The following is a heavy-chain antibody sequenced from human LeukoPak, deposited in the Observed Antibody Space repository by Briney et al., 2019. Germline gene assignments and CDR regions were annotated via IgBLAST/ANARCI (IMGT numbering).Heavy chain of an antibody. Sequence: SETLSLTCTVSGGSISSYYWSWIRQPAGKGLEWIGRIYTSGSTNYNPSLKSRVTMSVDTSKNQFSLKLSSVTAADTAVYYCARELKYYYDSSCYYSYYFDYWGQGTPVTVSS. V-gene: IGHV4-4*07. D-gene: IGHD3-22*01. J-gene: IGHJ4*02. CDR3: ARELKYYYDSSCYYSYYFDY. CDR2: IYTSGST. CDR1: GGSISSYY.